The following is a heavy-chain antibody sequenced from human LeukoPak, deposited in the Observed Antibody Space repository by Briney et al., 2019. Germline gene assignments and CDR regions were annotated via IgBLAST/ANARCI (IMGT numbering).Heavy chain of an antibody. CDR1: SGSISTSNYY. CDR3: ARLRGRYYYDSSGYYFDY. D-gene: IGHD3-22*01. CDR2: IFYSGST. J-gene: IGHJ4*02. V-gene: IGHV4-39*07. Sequence: SETLSLTCTVSSGSISTSNYYWGWVRQPPGKALEWIGNIFYSGSTYYSPSLKSRVTISVDTSKNQFSLKLSSVTAADTAVYYCARLRGRYYYDSSGYYFDYWGQGTLVTVSS.